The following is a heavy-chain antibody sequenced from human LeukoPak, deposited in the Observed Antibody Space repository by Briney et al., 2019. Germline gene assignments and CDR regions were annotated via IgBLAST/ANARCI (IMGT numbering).Heavy chain of an antibody. J-gene: IGHJ5*02. Sequence: SETLSLTCTVSGGSISSYYWSWIRQPAGKGLEWIGRIYTSGSTNYNPSLKSRVTISVDTSKNQFSLKLSSVTAADTAVYYCARHSYCSGGSCYWFDPWGQGTLVTVSS. D-gene: IGHD2-15*01. CDR3: ARHSYCSGGSCYWFDP. CDR1: GGSISSYY. CDR2: IYTSGST. V-gene: IGHV4-4*07.